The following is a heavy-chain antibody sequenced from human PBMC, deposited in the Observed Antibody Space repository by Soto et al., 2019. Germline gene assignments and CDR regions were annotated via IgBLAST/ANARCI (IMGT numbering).Heavy chain of an antibody. Sequence: EVQLLESGGGLVQPGGSLRLSCAASGFTFSSYAMSWVRQAPGKGLEWVSTISGSDGSTYYPDSVKGRFTISRDIAKSTLYLQMNRLRAEDTAIYYCAKEGYSGFYYFDSWGQGTLVTVSS. V-gene: IGHV3-23*01. CDR1: GFTFSSYA. CDR2: ISGSDGST. CDR3: AKEGYSGFYYFDS. J-gene: IGHJ4*02. D-gene: IGHD2-15*01.